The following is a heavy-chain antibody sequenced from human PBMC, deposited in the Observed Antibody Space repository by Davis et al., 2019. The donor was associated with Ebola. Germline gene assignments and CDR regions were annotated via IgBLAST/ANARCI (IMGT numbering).Heavy chain of an antibody. D-gene: IGHD6-13*01. CDR1: GYTFTGYY. Sequence: ASVKVSCKASGYTFTGYYLHWLRQAPGQGLEWMGWINPNSGGTNYAQNFRARVTMTRDTSSSTAYMEMSRLRSDATAVYYCARDAWGEVVDISAALRWFDPWGQGTLVTVSS. CDR3: ARDAWGEVVDISAALRWFDP. V-gene: IGHV1-2*02. CDR2: INPNSGGT. J-gene: IGHJ5*02.